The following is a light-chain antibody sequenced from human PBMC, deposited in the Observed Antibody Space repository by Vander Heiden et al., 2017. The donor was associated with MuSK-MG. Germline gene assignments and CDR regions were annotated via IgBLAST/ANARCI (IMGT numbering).Light chain of an antibody. CDR1: QSISFY. V-gene: IGKV1-39*01. J-gene: IGKJ5*01. CDR2: RAS. CDR3: QQSSETHR. Sequence: DIQMTQSPSSLSASVGDRVTITCRASQSISFYLNWYQQKPGKAPELLIYRASNLQSGVPSRFSCSGSGTDFSLTMIRLLPEDFATYYWQQSSETHRFGQGTRLEIK.